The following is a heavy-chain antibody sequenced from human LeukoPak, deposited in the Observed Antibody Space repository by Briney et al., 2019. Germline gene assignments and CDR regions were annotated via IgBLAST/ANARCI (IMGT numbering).Heavy chain of an antibody. D-gene: IGHD2-15*01. CDR3: ATVYCSGGSCYSSPFDY. CDR2: FDPEDGET. CDR1: GYTLTELS. Sequence: ASVKVSCKVSGYTLTELSMHWVRQPPGQGLEWTGGFDPEDGETIYAQKFQGRVTMTEDTSTDAAYMELSSLRSEDTAVYYCATVYCSGGSCYSSPFDYWGQGTLVTVSS. V-gene: IGHV1-24*01. J-gene: IGHJ4*02.